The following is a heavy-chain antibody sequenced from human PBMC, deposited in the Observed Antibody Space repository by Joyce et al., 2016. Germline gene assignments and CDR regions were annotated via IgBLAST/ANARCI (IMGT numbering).Heavy chain of an antibody. CDR3: AKNGYYAIEY. V-gene: IGHV4-4*02. CDR2: FHHSGNT. CDR1: GDSISTSDW. D-gene: IGHD3-3*01. Sequence: QVQLQESGPGLVKPSGTLSLSCAVSGDSISTSDWWSWARQSPGKGLDWIGEFHHSGNTNYSPSLRGRVTISIDKPKNQFSLELDSVTAADTAVYYCAKNGYYAIEYWGQGALVTVSS. J-gene: IGHJ4*02.